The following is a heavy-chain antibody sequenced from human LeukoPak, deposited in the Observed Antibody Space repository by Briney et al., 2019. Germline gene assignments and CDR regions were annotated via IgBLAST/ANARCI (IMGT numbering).Heavy chain of an antibody. D-gene: IGHD2-21*02. J-gene: IGHJ4*02. CDR2: ISAYNGNT. CDR3: ARGIDSLAYCGGDCYSGIDY. Sequence: GASVKVSCQASGYTFTSYGISWVRQAPGQGLEWMGWISAYNGNTNYAQKLQGRVTMTTDTSTSTAYMELRSLRSDDTAVYYCARGIDSLAYCGGDCYSGIDYWGQGTLVTVSS. CDR1: GYTFTSYG. V-gene: IGHV1-18*01.